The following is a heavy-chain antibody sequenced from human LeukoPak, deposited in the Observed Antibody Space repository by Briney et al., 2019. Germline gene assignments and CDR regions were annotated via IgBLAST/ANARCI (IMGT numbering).Heavy chain of an antibody. CDR3: ARHAGNHYGDFFDY. V-gene: IGHV4-59*08. CDR2: SHYSKTT. J-gene: IGHJ4*02. Sequence: SETLSLTCTVSDGSIPNYYWSWIRQPPRKGLEWIAYSHYSKTTTYHPSLRSRATVSVDASKNQVSLKLSSVTAAGTAVYYCARHAGNHYGDFFDYWGQGTLVTVSS. D-gene: IGHD4-17*01. CDR1: DGSIPNYY.